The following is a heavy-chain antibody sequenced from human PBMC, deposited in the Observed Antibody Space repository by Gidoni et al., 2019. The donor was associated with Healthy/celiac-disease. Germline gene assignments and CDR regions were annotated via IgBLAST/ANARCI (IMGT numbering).Heavy chain of an antibody. J-gene: IGHJ5*02. CDR2: IYYSGST. CDR1: GGSISSSSDY. V-gene: IGHV4-39*01. D-gene: IGHD6-13*01. Sequence: LQPQESGPGLVKPSETRSLTCTVSGGSISSSSDYWGWIRQPPGKGLEWIGSIYYSGSTYYNPSLKSRVTISVDTSKNQFSLKLSSVTAADTAVYYCARRRRDVAAAGHNWFDPWGQGTLVTVSS. CDR3: ARRRRDVAAAGHNWFDP.